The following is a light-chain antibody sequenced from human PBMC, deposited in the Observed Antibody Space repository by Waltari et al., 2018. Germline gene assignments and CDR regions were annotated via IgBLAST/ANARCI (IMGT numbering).Light chain of an antibody. CDR3: SSYTSSSTPVV. J-gene: IGLJ2*01. Sequence: QSALTQPASVSGSPGQSITISCTGTSSDVGGYNYVSWYQQHPGKAPKLMIYDVSNRPSGISNRFSCSRSGNTASLTISGLQAEDEADYYCSSYTSSSTPVVVGGGTKLTVL. V-gene: IGLV2-14*03. CDR1: SSDVGGYNY. CDR2: DVS.